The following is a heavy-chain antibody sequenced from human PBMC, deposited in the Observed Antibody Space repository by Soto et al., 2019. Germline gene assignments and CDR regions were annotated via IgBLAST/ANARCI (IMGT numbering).Heavy chain of an antibody. D-gene: IGHD5-12*01. CDR2: MNPNSGDT. Sequence: QVQLVQSGAEVKKPGASVTVSCKASGYRFSDYYLHWVRQAPGQGPEWMGWMNPNSGDTKYAQKFKGRVTTTRDTSVRTAFMELNWLKSDDTAVYYCARESGGATATLDYYYFYMDVWGIGTTVTVSS. CDR1: GYRFSDYY. CDR3: ARESGGATATLDYYYFYMDV. V-gene: IGHV1-2*02. J-gene: IGHJ6*03.